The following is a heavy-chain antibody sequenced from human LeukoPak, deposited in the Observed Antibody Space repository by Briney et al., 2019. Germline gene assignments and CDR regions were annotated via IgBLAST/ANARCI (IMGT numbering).Heavy chain of an antibody. CDR2: ISGSGSTI. J-gene: IGHJ4*02. CDR3: AKGRDGGY. V-gene: IGHV3-48*03. Sequence: GGSLRLSCAASGFSFSSYEMNWVRQAPGKGLEWVSYISGSGSTIYYADSVKGRFTISRDNAKNTLYMQMSSLRAEDTAVYYCAKGRDGGYWGQGTLVTVSS. D-gene: IGHD3-10*01. CDR1: GFSFSSYE.